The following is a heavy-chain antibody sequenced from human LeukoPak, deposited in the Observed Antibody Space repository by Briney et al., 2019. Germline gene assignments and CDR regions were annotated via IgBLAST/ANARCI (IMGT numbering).Heavy chain of an antibody. V-gene: IGHV3-11*01. CDR3: AREVELLWFGELPLFDY. J-gene: IGHJ4*02. Sequence: GGSPRLSWAASGFTPSDYYMRWIRQAPGKGLEWVSYISSSGSTIYYADSVKGRFTISRDNAKNSLYLQMNSLRAEDTAVYYCAREVELLWFGELPLFDYWGQGTLVTVSS. CDR2: ISSSGSTI. D-gene: IGHD3-10*01. CDR1: GFTPSDYY.